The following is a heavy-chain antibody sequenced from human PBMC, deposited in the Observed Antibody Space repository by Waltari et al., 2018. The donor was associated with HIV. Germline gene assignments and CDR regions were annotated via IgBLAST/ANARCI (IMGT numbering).Heavy chain of an antibody. J-gene: IGHJ4*02. CDR2: IYYTGST. D-gene: IGHD6-19*01. CDR3: ARYSSAWTGFDY. CDR1: GGSLSNFS. V-gene: IGHV4-59*01. Sequence: QVQLQESGPGLVKPSETLSLLCPVSGGSLSNFSWGWIRQPPGKGLEWIGYIYYTGSTDDNPSLKSRVTISVDTSKNQFSLKLTSVTAADTAQYYCARYSSAWTGFDYWGQGTLVTVSS.